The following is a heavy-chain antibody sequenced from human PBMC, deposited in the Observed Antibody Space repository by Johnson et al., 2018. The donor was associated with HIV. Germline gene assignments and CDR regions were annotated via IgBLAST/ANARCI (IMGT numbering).Heavy chain of an antibody. Sequence: VQLVESGGGVVRPGGSLRLSCAVSGFTFRNAWVSWVRQAPGKGLEWVGRIKSKTDGGTTDYAEPVKGRFTISRDDSKTTLFLQMNSLKIEDTAVYYCTTDLGVVGGFDIWGQGTMVSVS. CDR1: GFTFRNAW. J-gene: IGHJ3*02. D-gene: IGHD4-23*01. CDR3: TTDLGVVGGFDI. CDR2: IKSKTDGGTT. V-gene: IGHV3-15*01.